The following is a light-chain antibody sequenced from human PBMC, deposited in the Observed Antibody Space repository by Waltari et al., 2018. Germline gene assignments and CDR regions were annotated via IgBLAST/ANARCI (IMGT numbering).Light chain of an antibody. J-gene: IGKJ1*01. V-gene: IGKV1-5*03. CDR2: KAS. CDR1: QSIDRW. CDR3: QQYSAYPWT. Sequence: DIQMTQSPSTLSAFVGDRVTISCRASQSIDRWLAWYQQKPGKPPKILIYKASTLQSGVSARFSGSGSGTEFTLTISSLQPDDFVTYYCQQYSAYPWTFGQGTKV.